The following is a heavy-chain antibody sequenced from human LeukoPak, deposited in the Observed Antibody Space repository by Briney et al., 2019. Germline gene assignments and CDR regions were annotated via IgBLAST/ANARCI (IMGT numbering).Heavy chain of an antibody. CDR1: GGTFSSYA. D-gene: IGHD3-10*01. CDR3: ARGPFSGSYFVNYYYYMDV. CDR2: IIPIFGTA. Sequence: SVKVSCKASGGTFSSYAISWVRQAPGQGLEWMGGIIPIFGTANYAQKFQGRVTITADESTSTAYMELSSLRSEDTAVYYCARGPFSGSYFVNYYYYMDVWGKGTTVTVSS. J-gene: IGHJ6*03. V-gene: IGHV1-69*13.